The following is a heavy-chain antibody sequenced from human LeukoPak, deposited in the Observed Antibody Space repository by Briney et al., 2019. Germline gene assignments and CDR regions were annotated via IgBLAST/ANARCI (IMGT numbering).Heavy chain of an antibody. D-gene: IGHD2-2*01. CDR2: INHSGST. Sequence: SETLSLTCAVYGGSFSGYYWSWIRQPPGKGLEWIGKINHSGSTNYNPSLKSRATISVDTSKNQFSLKLSSVTAADTAVYYCARDLGYCSSTSCRKYYYFDYWGQGTLVTVSS. CDR1: GGSFSGYY. V-gene: IGHV4-34*01. CDR3: ARDLGYCSSTSCRKYYYFDY. J-gene: IGHJ4*02.